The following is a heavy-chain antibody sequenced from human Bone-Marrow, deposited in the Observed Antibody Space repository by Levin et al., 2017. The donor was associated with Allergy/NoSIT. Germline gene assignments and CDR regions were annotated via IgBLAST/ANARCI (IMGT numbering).Heavy chain of an antibody. V-gene: IGHV3-30*03. CDR1: GFIFSDFG. Sequence: PGGSLRLSCAASGFIFSDFGVHWIRQAPGKGLEWVAVISKDGSFESHADSVKDRFAISRDNYRDILHLQMNDVRPEDTGIYYCASGLNTASASWGLGTLVTVTS. J-gene: IGHJ4*02. CDR2: ISKDGSFE. D-gene: IGHD5-18*01. CDR3: ASGLNTASAS.